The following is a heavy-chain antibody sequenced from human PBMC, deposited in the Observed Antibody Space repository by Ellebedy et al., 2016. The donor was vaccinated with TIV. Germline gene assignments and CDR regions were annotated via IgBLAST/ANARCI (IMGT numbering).Heavy chain of an antibody. Sequence: GGSLRLSCAASGFTFSSYSMNWVSQAPGKGLEWVSYILSSTIYYADSVKGRFTIPRDNDKNALYLQMNSLRAEDTAIYYCARGPGSGHYFDYWGQGILVTVSS. CDR1: GFTFSSYS. CDR2: ILSSTI. J-gene: IGHJ4*02. CDR3: ARGPGSGHYFDY. V-gene: IGHV3-48*04. D-gene: IGHD3-10*01.